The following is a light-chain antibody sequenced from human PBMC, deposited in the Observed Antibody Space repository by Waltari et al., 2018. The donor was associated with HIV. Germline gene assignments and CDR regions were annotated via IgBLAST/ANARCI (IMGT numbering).Light chain of an antibody. Sequence: SSELAQDPAVSVALGQTVRITCQGDSVRSYYASWYQQKPGQAPVLVVYGENNRPAGIPDRCSGSRSGNTASWTIAGAQTEDEADYYCNSRDSSGHWFFGGGTKVTVL. CDR2: GEN. J-gene: IGLJ3*02. V-gene: IGLV3-19*01. CDR1: SVRSYY. CDR3: NSRDSSGHWF.